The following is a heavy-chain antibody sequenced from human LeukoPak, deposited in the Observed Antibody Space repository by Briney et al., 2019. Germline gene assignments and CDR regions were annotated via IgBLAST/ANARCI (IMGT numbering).Heavy chain of an antibody. J-gene: IGHJ6*04. Sequence: GGSLRLSCAASGFTFSGYAMHWVRQAPGKGLEWVAVISYDGSNKYYADSVKGRFTISRDNSKNTLYLQMNSLRAEDTAVYYCARPTSLKNYYYYGMDVWGKGTTVTVSS. CDR1: GFTFSGYA. V-gene: IGHV3-30*04. CDR3: ARPTSLKNYYYYGMDV. D-gene: IGHD1-26*01. CDR2: ISYDGSNK.